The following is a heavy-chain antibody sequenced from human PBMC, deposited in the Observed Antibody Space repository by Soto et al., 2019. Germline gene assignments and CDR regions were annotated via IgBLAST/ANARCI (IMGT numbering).Heavy chain of an antibody. CDR1: GYTFTDYI. CDR2: INPRHGDA. J-gene: IGHJ4*02. V-gene: IGHV1-2*02. D-gene: IGHD1-26*01. Sequence: ASVKVSCKTSGYTFTDYILHWVRQAPGQGLEWMGSINPRHGDAVSAQKFQARVTLTRDASTTTAYMELIRLTSPDTAVYYCALHRFASGSDYFDYWGRGTVVTGSS. CDR3: ALHRFASGSDYFDY.